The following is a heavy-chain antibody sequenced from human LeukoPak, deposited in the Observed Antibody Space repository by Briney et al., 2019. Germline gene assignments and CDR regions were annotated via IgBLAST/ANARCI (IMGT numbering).Heavy chain of an antibody. CDR1: GYTFTSYD. Sequence: GASVKVSCKASGYTFTSYDINWVRQATGQGLEWMGWMNPNSGNTGYAQKFQGRVTTTRNTSISTAYMELSSLRSEDTAVYYCARVTIFVGFDPWGQGTLVTVSS. J-gene: IGHJ5*02. CDR3: ARVTIFVGFDP. CDR2: MNPNSGNT. V-gene: IGHV1-8*01. D-gene: IGHD3-3*01.